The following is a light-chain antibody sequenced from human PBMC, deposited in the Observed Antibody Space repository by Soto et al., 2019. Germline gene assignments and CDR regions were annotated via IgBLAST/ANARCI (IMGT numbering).Light chain of an antibody. Sequence: QSLLTQPPSVSAAPGQKFTISCSGSISNIGGNSVSWYQQLPGTAPKLLIYDDDKLPSWIPDRFSGSKSGTSATLGITGFQTGDEADYYCGSWDSSLSAYVFATGTKVTVL. CDR2: DDD. CDR1: ISNIGGNS. V-gene: IGLV1-51*01. CDR3: GSWDSSLSAYV. J-gene: IGLJ1*01.